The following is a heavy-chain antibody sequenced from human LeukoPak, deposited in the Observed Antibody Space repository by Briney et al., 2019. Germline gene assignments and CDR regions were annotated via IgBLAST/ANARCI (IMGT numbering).Heavy chain of an antibody. Sequence: TSETLSLTCAVSGASVSGSNYYWGWIRQPPGKGLEWIGNIYSSGSTYYNASLQSRVTISVDTSKNQFSLKLNSVTAADTAVYYCSRANDITGWFDPWGQGTLVTVSS. CDR3: SRANDITGWFDP. CDR2: IYSSGST. D-gene: IGHD3-9*01. V-gene: IGHV4-39*07. J-gene: IGHJ5*02. CDR1: GASVSGSNYY.